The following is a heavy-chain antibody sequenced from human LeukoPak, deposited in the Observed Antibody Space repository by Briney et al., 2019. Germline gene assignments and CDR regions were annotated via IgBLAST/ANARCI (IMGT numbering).Heavy chain of an antibody. Sequence: SDTLPLTCTASAGLISSYYWSLIRQPAGKGLELIGRIYTSGSTNYNPSLKSRVTMSLDKSKNQFSLKLNSVTAADTAVYYCARDITGTPADFDYWGQGTLVTVSS. V-gene: IGHV4-4*07. CDR3: ARDITGTPADFDY. CDR2: IYTSGST. CDR1: AGLISSYY. J-gene: IGHJ4*02. D-gene: IGHD1-7*01.